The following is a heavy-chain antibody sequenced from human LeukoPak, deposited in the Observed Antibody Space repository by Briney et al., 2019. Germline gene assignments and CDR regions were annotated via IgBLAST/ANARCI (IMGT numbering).Heavy chain of an antibody. V-gene: IGHV4-59*01. Sequence: SETLSGTCIVSGGSISGYYWSWIRQPPGRGLEWIGYISDTGTSIYNPSLKNRLSMLVDTSKNHFYLNLTSVTAADTAIYYCARTRTYLDYWGQGALVTVSS. CDR2: ISDTGTS. J-gene: IGHJ4*02. CDR1: GGSISGYY. CDR3: ARTRTYLDY. D-gene: IGHD1-7*01.